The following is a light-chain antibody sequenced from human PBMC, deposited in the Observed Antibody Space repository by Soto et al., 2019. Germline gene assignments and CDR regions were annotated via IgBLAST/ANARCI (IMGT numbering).Light chain of an antibody. Sequence: EIVMTQSPATLSVSPGERATLSCRASQSISSDLAWYQQKPGQAPRLLIYGASTTATGIPARFSGSGSGTEFTLTISSLQSEDFAVYNCQQYNKWPRTFGQGTKVDNK. CDR2: GAS. CDR1: QSISSD. J-gene: IGKJ2*01. V-gene: IGKV3-15*01. CDR3: QQYNKWPRT.